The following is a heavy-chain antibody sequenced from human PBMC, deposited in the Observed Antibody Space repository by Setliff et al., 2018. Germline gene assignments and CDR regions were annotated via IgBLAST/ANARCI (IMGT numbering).Heavy chain of an antibody. D-gene: IGHD2-2*01. Sequence: ASVKVSCKASGYTFSDYGVSWVRQAPGQGLEWMGWISPHSGRAFYAPQFQDRVIMTTDTSTNTAYLELRSLRSDDTAVYYCSRLVRYCTTTSCQRLSGDEYWGQGTLVTVSS. CDR1: GYTFSDYG. CDR3: SRLVRYCTTTSCQRLSGDEY. J-gene: IGHJ4*02. V-gene: IGHV1-18*01. CDR2: ISPHSGRA.